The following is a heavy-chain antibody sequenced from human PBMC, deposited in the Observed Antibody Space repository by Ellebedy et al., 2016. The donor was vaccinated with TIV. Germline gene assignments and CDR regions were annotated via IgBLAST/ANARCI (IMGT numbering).Heavy chain of an antibody. CDR1: GFTFSNYV. V-gene: IGHV3-23*01. CDR2: ISGGVGNT. CDR3: AKGCGGSCYWEAY. D-gene: IGHD2-15*01. Sequence: GESLKISCAASGFTFSNYVMSWVRQAPGKGLEWVSSISGGVGNTYYSDSVKGRFTISRDNSKNTLYLQRNILRAEDTAVYYCAKGCGGSCYWEAYWGQGTLVTVSS. J-gene: IGHJ4*02.